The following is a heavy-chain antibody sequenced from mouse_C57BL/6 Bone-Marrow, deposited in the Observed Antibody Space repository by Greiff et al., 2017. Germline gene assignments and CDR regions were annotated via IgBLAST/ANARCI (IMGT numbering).Heavy chain of an antibody. D-gene: IGHD2-3*01. V-gene: IGHV1-55*01. CDR1: GYTFTSYW. CDR2: IYPGCGST. J-gene: IGHJ1*03. CDR3: ARSDGYYFYWYFDV. Sequence: QVHVKQPGAELVQPGASVKMSCKASGYTFTSYWITWVKQRPGQGLEWIGDIYPGCGSTNYNEKFKSKATLTVDTSSSTAYMQLSSLTAEDSAVYYCARSDGYYFYWYFDVWGTGTTVTVAS.